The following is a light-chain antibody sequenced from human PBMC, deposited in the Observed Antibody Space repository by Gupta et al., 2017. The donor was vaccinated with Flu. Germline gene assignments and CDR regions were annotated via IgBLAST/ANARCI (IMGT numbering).Light chain of an antibody. CDR2: EVI. J-gene: IGLJ3*02. Sequence: TSSDVGGYNYVSWYQHHPGKAPKLMIYEVINRPPGVSNRSSGSKSGNTASLTISGLQAEDEADYYCSSYTSSNSLEFGGGTKLTVL. V-gene: IGLV2-14*01. CDR3: SSYTSSNSLE. CDR1: SSDVGGYNY.